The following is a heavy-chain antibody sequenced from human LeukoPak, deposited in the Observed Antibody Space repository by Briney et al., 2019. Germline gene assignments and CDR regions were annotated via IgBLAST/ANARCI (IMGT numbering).Heavy chain of an antibody. CDR3: ASSGLLDAFDI. CDR2: IYHSGST. J-gene: IGHJ3*02. D-gene: IGHD3-3*01. Sequence: SETLSLTCTVSGGSISSGGYYWSWIRQPPGKGLEWIGYIYHSGSTYYNPSLKSRVTISVDRSKNQFSLKLSSVTAADTAVYYCASSGLLDAFDIWGQGTMVTVSS. V-gene: IGHV4-30-2*01. CDR1: GGSISSGGYY.